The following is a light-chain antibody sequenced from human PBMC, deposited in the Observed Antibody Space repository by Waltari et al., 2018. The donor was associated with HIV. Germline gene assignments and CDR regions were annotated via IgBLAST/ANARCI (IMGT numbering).Light chain of an antibody. Sequence: QSVLTQPPSVSAAPGPKVTISCSGSTSNIGNDYVSWYQHVPGAAPRLLIYDKNKAPSGIPGRFSGPRSGTSATLGITGLQTGDEAHYYCGTWDRSLSAAVFGGGTKLTVL. V-gene: IGLV1-51*01. J-gene: IGLJ3*02. CDR2: DKN. CDR1: TSNIGNDY. CDR3: GTWDRSLSAAV.